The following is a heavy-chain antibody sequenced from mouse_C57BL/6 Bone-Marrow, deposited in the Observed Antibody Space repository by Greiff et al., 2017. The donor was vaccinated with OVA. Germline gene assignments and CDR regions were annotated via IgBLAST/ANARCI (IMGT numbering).Heavy chain of an antibody. J-gene: IGHJ4*01. CDR2: ISNLAYSI. Sequence: EVKLVESGGGLVQPEGSLKLSCAASGFTFSDYGMAWVRQAPRKGPEWVAFISNLAYSIYYADTVTGRFTISRENAKNTLYLEMSSLRSEDTAMYYCARLRRRGYAMDYWGQGTSVTVSS. V-gene: IGHV5-15*01. CDR1: GFTFSDYG. CDR3: ARLRRRGYAMDY. D-gene: IGHD2-12*01.